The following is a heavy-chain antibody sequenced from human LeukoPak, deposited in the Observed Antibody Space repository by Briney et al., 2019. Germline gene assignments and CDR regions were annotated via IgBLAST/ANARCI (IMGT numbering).Heavy chain of an antibody. V-gene: IGHV1-2*02. D-gene: IGHD3-3*01. CDR3: ARSPYYDFWSGYYSASFDP. Sequence: ASVKVSCKASGYTFTGYYMHWVRQAPGQGLEWMGWINPNSGGTNYAQKFQGRVTMTRDTSISTAYMELSRLRSDDTAVYYCARSPYYDFWSGYYSASFDPWGQGTLVTVSS. J-gene: IGHJ5*02. CDR1: GYTFTGYY. CDR2: INPNSGGT.